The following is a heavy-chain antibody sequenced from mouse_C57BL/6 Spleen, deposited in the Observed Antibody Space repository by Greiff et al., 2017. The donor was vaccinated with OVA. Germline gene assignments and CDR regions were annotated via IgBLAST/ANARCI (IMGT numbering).Heavy chain of an antibody. CDR3: ARGHHYGSSWWYFDV. J-gene: IGHJ1*03. D-gene: IGHD1-1*01. Sequence: EVQVVESGGGLVKPGGSLKLSCAASGFTFSSYTMSWVRQTPEKRLEWVATISGGGGNTYYPDSVKGRFTISRDNAKNTLYLQMSSLRSEDTALYYCARGHHYGSSWWYFDVWGTGTTVTVSS. V-gene: IGHV5-9*01. CDR1: GFTFSSYT. CDR2: ISGGGGNT.